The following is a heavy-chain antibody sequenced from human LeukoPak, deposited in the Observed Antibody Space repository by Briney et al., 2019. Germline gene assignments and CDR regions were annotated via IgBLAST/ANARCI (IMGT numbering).Heavy chain of an antibody. CDR1: GFTFSSYS. J-gene: IGHJ3*02. Sequence: KPGGSLRLSCAASGFTFSSYSMNWVRQAPGKGLEWVSSISSSSSYIYYADSVKGRFTISRDNAKNSLYLQMNSLRAEDTAVYYCAREKIVLMVYAKHDAFDIWGQGTMVTVSS. D-gene: IGHD2-8*01. CDR2: ISSSSSYI. CDR3: AREKIVLMVYAKHDAFDI. V-gene: IGHV3-21*01.